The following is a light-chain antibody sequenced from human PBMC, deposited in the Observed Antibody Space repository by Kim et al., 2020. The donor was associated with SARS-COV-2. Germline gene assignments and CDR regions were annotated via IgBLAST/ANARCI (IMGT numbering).Light chain of an antibody. J-gene: IGKJ1*01. CDR2: EAS. CDR3: QQYDDFGT. Sequence: DIQMTQSPFTLSASVGDRVTITCRASQSISRWLAWYQQKPGTAPKLLIYEASNLESGVPSRFSGSGSGTEFTLTVSGLQPDDFATYYCQQYDDFGTFGQGTKVDIK. V-gene: IGKV1-5*03. CDR1: QSISRW.